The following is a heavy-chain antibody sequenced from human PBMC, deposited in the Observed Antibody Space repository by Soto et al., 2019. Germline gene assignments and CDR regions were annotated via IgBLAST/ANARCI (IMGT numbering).Heavy chain of an antibody. CDR1: GFSFDSYW. J-gene: IGHJ1*01. D-gene: IGHD2-2*01. V-gene: IGHV3-74*01. Sequence: EVQLVESGGGLVQPGGSLRLSCAASGFSFDSYWMHWVRQAPGQGPMWVSRIDYDGTTTNYADSVKGRFTISRDNAKSTLYLQMNSLRPEDTAVYYCTRGPRASSGGTGAYWGKGTLDTVSS. CDR2: IDYDGTTT. CDR3: TRGPRASSGGTGAY.